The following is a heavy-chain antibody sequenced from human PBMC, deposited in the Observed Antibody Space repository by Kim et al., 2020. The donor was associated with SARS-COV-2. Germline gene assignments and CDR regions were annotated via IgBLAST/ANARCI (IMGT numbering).Heavy chain of an antibody. J-gene: IGHJ5*02. CDR3: AIDPRIALAGTDWFDP. V-gene: IGHV3-33*01. CDR1: GFTFSSYG. CDR2: IWYDGINK. D-gene: IGHD6-19*01. Sequence: GGSLRLSCAASGFTFSSYGLHWVRQAPGKGLEWVAVIWYDGINKYYADSVKGRFTISRDNSKNTLYLQMNSLRVEDTAVYYCAIDPRIALAGTDWFDPWGQGTLVTVSP.